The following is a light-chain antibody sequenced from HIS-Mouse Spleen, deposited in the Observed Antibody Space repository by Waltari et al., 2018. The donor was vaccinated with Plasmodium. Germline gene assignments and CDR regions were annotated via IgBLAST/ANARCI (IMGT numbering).Light chain of an antibody. CDR3: CSYAGSSTWV. V-gene: IGLV2-23*01. Sequence: QSALTQPASVSGSPGQSIPLSCPGTSSDVGSYNLVSWYQQHPGKAPKLMIYEGSKRPSGVSNRFSGSKSGNTASLTISGLQAEDEADYYCCSYAGSSTWVFGGGTKLTVL. CDR2: EGS. J-gene: IGLJ3*02. CDR1: SSDVGSYNL.